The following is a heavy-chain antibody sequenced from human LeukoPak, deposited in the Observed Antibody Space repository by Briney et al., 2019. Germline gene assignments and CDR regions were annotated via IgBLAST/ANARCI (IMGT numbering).Heavy chain of an antibody. CDR1: GFTFSSYS. Sequence: PGGSLRLSCAASGFTFSSYSMNWVRQAPGKGLEWVSSISSSSSYIYYADSVKGRFTISRDNAKNSLYLQMNSLRAEDTAVYYCATYDTSTGSTDYWGQGTLVTVSS. V-gene: IGHV3-21*01. J-gene: IGHJ4*02. CDR3: ATYDTSTGSTDY. CDR2: ISSSSSYI. D-gene: IGHD3-9*01.